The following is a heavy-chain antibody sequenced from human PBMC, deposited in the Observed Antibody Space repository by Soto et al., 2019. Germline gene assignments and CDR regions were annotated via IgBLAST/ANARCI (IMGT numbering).Heavy chain of an antibody. D-gene: IGHD3-10*01. CDR1: GGTFSSYG. CDR2: IIPIFGTA. CDR3: ASNGELFP. V-gene: IGHV1-69*12. Sequence: QVQLVQSGAEVKKPGSSVKASCKASGGTFSSYGISWVRQAPGQRLEWMGGIIPIFGTANYAQKFHGGDTITADESTSTAYMELSSLRSEDTAVYYCASNGELFPWGQRSLVTVSS. J-gene: IGHJ5*02.